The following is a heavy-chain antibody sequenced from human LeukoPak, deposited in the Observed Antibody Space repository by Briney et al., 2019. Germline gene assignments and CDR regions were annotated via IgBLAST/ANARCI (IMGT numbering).Heavy chain of an antibody. Sequence: GALRLSCAASGFTFSSYGMSWVRQAPGKGLEWVGFIRSKAYGGTTKNAASVKGRFTISRDDSRSIAYLQMNSLKTEDTAVYYCTRRYNYDSSGYYYVRDAFDIWGQGTMVTVSS. CDR1: GFTFSSYG. J-gene: IGHJ3*02. V-gene: IGHV3-49*04. CDR2: IRSKAYGGTT. D-gene: IGHD3-22*01. CDR3: TRRYNYDSSGYYYVRDAFDI.